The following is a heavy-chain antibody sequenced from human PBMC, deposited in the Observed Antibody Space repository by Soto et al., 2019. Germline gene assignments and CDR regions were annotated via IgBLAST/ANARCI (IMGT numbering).Heavy chain of an antibody. CDR1: GFTFSSYS. CDR2: ISSSSSTI. D-gene: IGHD2-2*02. J-gene: IGHJ5*02. V-gene: IGHV3-48*02. CDR3: ARDPGRYCSSTSCYSGLWFDP. Sequence: EVQLVESGGGLVQPGGSLRLSCAASGFTFSSYSMNWVRQAPGKGLEWVSYISSSSSTIYYADSVKGRFTISRDNAKNSLSLQMNSLRDEATAVYYCARDPGRYCSSTSCYSGLWFDPWGQGTLVTVSS.